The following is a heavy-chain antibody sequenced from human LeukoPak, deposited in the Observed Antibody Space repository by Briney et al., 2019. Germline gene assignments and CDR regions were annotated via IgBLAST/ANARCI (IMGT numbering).Heavy chain of an antibody. CDR2: IYHSGST. Sequence: PSETLSLICAFSGRPISSSNWWSWVRQPPGNGLEWIGEIYHSGSTNYTPSLKSRVTISVDKSKNQFSLKLSSVTAADTAVYYCARGPIPAFDYWGQGTLVTVSS. CDR3: ARGPIPAFDY. D-gene: IGHD2-2*02. J-gene: IGHJ4*02. V-gene: IGHV4-4*02. CDR1: GRPISSSNW.